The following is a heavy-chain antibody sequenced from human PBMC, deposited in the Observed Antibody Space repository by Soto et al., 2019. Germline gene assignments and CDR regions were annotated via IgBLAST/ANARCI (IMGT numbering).Heavy chain of an antibody. D-gene: IGHD3-22*01. CDR3: ARDYPPDYYDSSGYYFGGWFDL. Sequence: ASVKVACKASGYTFTGYYMHWVRQAPGQGLEWMGWINPNSGGTNYAQKFQGRVTMTRDTSISTAYMELSRLRFDDTAVYYCARDYPPDYYDSSGYYFGGWFDLWGQVTLVTVSS. CDR1: GYTFTGYY. CDR2: INPNSGGT. J-gene: IGHJ5*02. V-gene: IGHV1-2*02.